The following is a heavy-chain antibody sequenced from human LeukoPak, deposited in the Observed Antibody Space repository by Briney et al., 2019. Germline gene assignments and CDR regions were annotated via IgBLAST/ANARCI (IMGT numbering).Heavy chain of an antibody. CDR3: ARPRLYYDFWSGYGNDAFDI. V-gene: IGHV5-51*01. CDR2: IYPGDSDT. Sequence: GESLKISCKGSGYSFTSYWIGWVRQMPGKGLEWMGIIYPGDSDTRYSPSFQGQVTISADKSISTAYLQWSSLKASDTAMYYCARPRLYYDFWSGYGNDAFDIWGQGTMVTVSS. D-gene: IGHD3-3*01. CDR1: GYSFTSYW. J-gene: IGHJ3*02.